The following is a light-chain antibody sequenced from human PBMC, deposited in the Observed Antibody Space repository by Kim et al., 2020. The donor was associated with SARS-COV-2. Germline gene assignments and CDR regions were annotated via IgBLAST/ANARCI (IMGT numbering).Light chain of an antibody. J-gene: IGKJ2*01. V-gene: IGKV3-15*01. CDR1: QSVSDK. CDR2: SAS. Sequence: EIVMTQSPATLSVSPGGRATLSCRASQSVSDKLSWYQQKPGRAPTLLIYSASTRAAGVPAGFSGSGSGTDFTLTINNLQSEDFAVYYCAQHNDWPHTFGQGTKLEIK. CDR3: AQHNDWPHT.